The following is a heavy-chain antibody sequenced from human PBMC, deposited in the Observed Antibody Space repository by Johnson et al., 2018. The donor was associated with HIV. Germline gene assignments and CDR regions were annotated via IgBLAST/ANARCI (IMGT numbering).Heavy chain of an antibody. Sequence: VQLVESGGGVVQPGRSLRLSCAASGFTFSSYGMHWVRQAPGKGLEWVANIKQDGSEKYYVDSVKGRFTISRDNAKNSLYLQMNSLRAEDTAVYYCARDFSSSSNAFDIWGQGTMVTVSS. D-gene: IGHD6-6*01. V-gene: IGHV3-7*01. CDR1: GFTFSSYG. J-gene: IGHJ3*02. CDR2: IKQDGSEK. CDR3: ARDFSSSSNAFDI.